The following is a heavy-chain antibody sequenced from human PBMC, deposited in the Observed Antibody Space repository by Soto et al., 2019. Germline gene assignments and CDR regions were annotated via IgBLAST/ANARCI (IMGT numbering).Heavy chain of an antibody. D-gene: IGHD2-2*01. J-gene: IGHJ5*02. V-gene: IGHV1-69*02. CDR3: ARVRCSSTSCRPYNWFDP. Sequence: ASVKVCCKASGGTFSSYTMSWVRQAPGQGLEWMGRIIPILGIANYAQKFQGRVTITADKSTSTAYMELSSLRSEDTAVYYCARVRCSSTSCRPYNWFDPWGQGTLVTVSS. CDR2: IIPILGIA. CDR1: GGTFSSYT.